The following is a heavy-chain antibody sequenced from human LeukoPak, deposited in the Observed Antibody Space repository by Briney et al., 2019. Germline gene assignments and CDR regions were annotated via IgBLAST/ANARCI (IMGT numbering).Heavy chain of an antibody. CDR3: ARAIAVAGTSVSWFDP. D-gene: IGHD6-19*01. CDR1: GFTFSDYY. J-gene: IGHJ5*02. CDR2: ISSSGSTI. Sequence: GGSLRLSCAASGFTFSDYYMSWIRQAPGKGLEWVSYISSSGSTIYYADSVKGRFTISRDNAKNSLYLQMNSLRAEDTAVYYCARAIAVAGTSVSWFDPWGQGTLVTVSS. V-gene: IGHV3-11*01.